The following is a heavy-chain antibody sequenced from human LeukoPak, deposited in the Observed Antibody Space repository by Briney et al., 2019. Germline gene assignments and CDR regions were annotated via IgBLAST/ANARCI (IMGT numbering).Heavy chain of an antibody. CDR1: GFTFSSYA. J-gene: IGHJ4*02. CDR2: ISYDGSNK. D-gene: IGHD2-2*02. V-gene: IGHV3-30-3*01. Sequence: GGSLRLSCAASGFTFSSYAMHWVRQAPGKGLEWVAVISYDGSNKYYADSVKGRFTISRDNSKNTLYLQMNSLRAEDTAVYYCARGQIVVVPAAIDTGGDYWGQGTLVTVSS. CDR3: ARGQIVVVPAAIDTGGDY.